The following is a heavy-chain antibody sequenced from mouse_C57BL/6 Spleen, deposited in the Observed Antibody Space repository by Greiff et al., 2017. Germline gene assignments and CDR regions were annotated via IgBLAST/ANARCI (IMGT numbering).Heavy chain of an antibody. Sequence: EVQLMESGGDLVKPGGSLKLSCAASGFTFSSYGMSWVRPTPDKRLEWVATISSGGSYTYYPDSVKGRFTISRDNAKNTLYLQMSSLKSEDTAMYYCARGAVDWYYAMDYWGQGTSVTVSS. D-gene: IGHD1-1*01. V-gene: IGHV5-6*01. CDR1: GFTFSSYG. J-gene: IGHJ4*01. CDR2: ISSGGSYT. CDR3: ARGAVDWYYAMDY.